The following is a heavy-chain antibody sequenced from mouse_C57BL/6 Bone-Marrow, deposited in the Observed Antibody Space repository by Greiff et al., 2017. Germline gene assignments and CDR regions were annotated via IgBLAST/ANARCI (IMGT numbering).Heavy chain of an antibody. CDR1: GYTFTSYW. D-gene: IGHD2-1*01. Sequence: QVQLQQSGAELAKPGASVKLSCKASGYTFTSYWMHWVKQRPGQGLEWIGYINPSSGYTKYNQKFKDKATFTADKSSSTAYMQLSSLTYEDSAVYYCARYGNSDYFDYWGQGTTLTVSA. J-gene: IGHJ2*01. CDR2: INPSSGYT. V-gene: IGHV1-7*01. CDR3: ARYGNSDYFDY.